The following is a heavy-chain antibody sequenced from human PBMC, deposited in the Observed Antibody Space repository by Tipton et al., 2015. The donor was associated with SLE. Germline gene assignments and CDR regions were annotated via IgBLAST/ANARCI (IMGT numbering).Heavy chain of an antibody. V-gene: IGHV4-61*08. J-gene: IGHJ4*02. Sequence: TLSLTCTVSGGSISSGGYYWSWIRQPPGKGLEWIGEINHSGSTNYNPSLKSRVTISVDTSKNQFSLKLSSVTAADMAVYYCARDRYPLLFDYWGQGTLVTGSS. D-gene: IGHD2-2*01. CDR3: ARDRYPLLFDY. CDR1: GGSISSGGYY. CDR2: INHSGST.